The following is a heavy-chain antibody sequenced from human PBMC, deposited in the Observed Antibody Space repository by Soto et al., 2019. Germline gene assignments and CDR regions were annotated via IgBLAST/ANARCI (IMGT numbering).Heavy chain of an antibody. CDR3: AKAGSSSPDAFDI. J-gene: IGHJ3*02. CDR2: IGTAGDT. D-gene: IGHD6-13*01. CDR1: GLTFNNYD. V-gene: IGHV3-13*01. Sequence: PGGSLRLSCAPSGLTFNNYDIHWVRQAPGKGLEWVSAIGTAGDTFYSGPVKGRFTISRQNAKNSVYLQMNSLRAEDTAVYYCAKAGSSSPDAFDIWGQGTMVTVSS.